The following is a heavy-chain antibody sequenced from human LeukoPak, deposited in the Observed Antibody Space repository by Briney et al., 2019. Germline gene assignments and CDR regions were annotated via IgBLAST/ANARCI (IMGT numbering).Heavy chain of an antibody. CDR3: ARAYCGGECTAGGAFDI. CDR2: VSASGTT. CDR1: GVYVGSHF. V-gene: IGHV4-4*07. J-gene: IGHJ3*02. Sequence: SETLSLTCSVSGVYVGSHFWSWVRQPAGKALEWIGRVSASGTTSSNPSLNSRVTMSLDTSKNQFSLKLNSVTAADTAVYFCARAYCGGECTAGGAFDIWGQGTMVTVSS. D-gene: IGHD2-21*01.